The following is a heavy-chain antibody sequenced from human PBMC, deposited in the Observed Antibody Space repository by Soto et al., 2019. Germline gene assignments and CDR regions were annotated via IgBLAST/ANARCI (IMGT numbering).Heavy chain of an antibody. CDR1: GGTFSSYA. CDR3: AGELGGEIIVGVTGPFDV. CDR2: IIAILGKA. D-gene: IGHD1-26*01. Sequence: QVQLVQSGAEVKKPGSSVKVSCKASGGTFSSYAISWVRQAPGQGLEWMGGIIAILGKANYAEKFQGRVTITADESPSTAHMEMTSVRSEDTAVYYCAGELGGEIIVGVTGPFDVWGQGPMATAAS. V-gene: IGHV1-69*01. J-gene: IGHJ3*01.